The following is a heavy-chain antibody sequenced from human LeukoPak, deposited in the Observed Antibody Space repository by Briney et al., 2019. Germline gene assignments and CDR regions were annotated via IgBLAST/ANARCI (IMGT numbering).Heavy chain of an antibody. CDR1: GGTFSSYA. J-gene: IGHJ3*02. Sequence: SVKVSCKASGGTFSSYAISWVRQAPGQGLEWMGRIIPILGIANYAQKFQGRVTITADKSTSTAYMELSSLRSEDTAVYYCASGKRLRYFDWLSRTTDAFDIWGQGTMVTVSS. D-gene: IGHD3-9*01. V-gene: IGHV1-69*04. CDR3: ASGKRLRYFDWLSRTTDAFDI. CDR2: IIPILGIA.